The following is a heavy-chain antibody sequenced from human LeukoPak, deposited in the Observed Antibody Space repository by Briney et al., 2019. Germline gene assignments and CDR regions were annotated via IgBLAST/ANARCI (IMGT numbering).Heavy chain of an antibody. CDR2: ISYSGST. J-gene: IGHJ4*02. CDR1: GGSINSSSYY. V-gene: IGHV4-39*01. Sequence: SETLSLTCTLSGGSINSSSYYWGWIRQPPGKGLEWIGSISYSGSTYYNPSLKSRVTISVDTSRDQFSLNLSSVTAADTAVYYCARRRQQLVVDYWGQGTLVTVSS. CDR3: ARRRQQLVVDY. D-gene: IGHD6-13*01.